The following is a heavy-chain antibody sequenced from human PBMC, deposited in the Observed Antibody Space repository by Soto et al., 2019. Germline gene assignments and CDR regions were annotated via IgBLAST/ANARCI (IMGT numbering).Heavy chain of an antibody. Sequence: GPGPAHPSETLSLTCTVSGDSIISSDFYWGWVRQPPGKGLEWIGSIFYLGSSYYNPSLKSRVTMSVDTSKNQFSLRLRSVTAADTALYFCARHSLALRKNNWFDPWGQGIMVTVSS. D-gene: IGHD3-3*02. CDR1: GDSIISSDFY. J-gene: IGHJ5*02. V-gene: IGHV4-39*01. CDR2: IFYLGSS. CDR3: ARHSLALRKNNWFDP.